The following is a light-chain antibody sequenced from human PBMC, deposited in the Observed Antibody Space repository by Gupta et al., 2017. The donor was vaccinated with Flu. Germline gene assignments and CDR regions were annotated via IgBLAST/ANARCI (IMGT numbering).Light chain of an antibody. CDR1: KVGRKD. Sequence: GRTTTITCGRTKVGRKDVLWHHQHPDHAPVLFVDEDRSRRSGMPERFSGSNYGTTATLTITRVEAGDEADYYCQVADSSSDNVVFGGGTKLTVL. CDR3: QVADSSSDNVV. V-gene: IGLV3-21*03. CDR2: EDR. J-gene: IGLJ2*01.